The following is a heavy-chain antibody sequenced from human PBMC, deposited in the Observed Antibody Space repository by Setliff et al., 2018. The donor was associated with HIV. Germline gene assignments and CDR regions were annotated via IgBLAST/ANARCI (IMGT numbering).Heavy chain of an antibody. D-gene: IGHD6-6*01. J-gene: IGHJ4*02. CDR3: ARVSYTGSSYIDY. CDR2: IYYTGGT. CDR1: GGSISPYY. Sequence: PSETLSLTCTVSGGSISPYYWTWIRQSPGKGLEYIGYIYYTGGTNYNPSLKSRVTISVDASKNQFSLQLSSVTAADTAVYYCARVSYTGSSYIDYWGQGTLVTVSS. V-gene: IGHV4-59*08.